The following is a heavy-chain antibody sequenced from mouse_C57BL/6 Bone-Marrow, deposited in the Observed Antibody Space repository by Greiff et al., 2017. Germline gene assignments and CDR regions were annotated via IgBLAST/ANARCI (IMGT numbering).Heavy chain of an antibody. V-gene: IGHV5-6*01. CDR1: GFTFSSYG. Sequence: EVKVVESGGDLVKPGGSLKLSCAASGFTFSSYGMSWVRQTPDKRLEWVATISSGGSYTYYPDSVKGRFTISRDNAKNTLYLQLSSLKSEDTAMYYCARLSTTVEYYFAYWGQGTTLTVSS. D-gene: IGHD1-1*01. CDR3: ARLSTTVEYYFAY. J-gene: IGHJ2*01. CDR2: ISSGGSYT.